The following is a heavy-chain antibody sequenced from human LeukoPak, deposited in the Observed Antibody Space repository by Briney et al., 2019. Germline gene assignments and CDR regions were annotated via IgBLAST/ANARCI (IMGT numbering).Heavy chain of an antibody. V-gene: IGHV4-38-2*01. CDR2: FYHSGNS. D-gene: IGHD4-11*01. Sequence: SETLSLTCAVSGYSISSGCYWGWIRQPPGKGLEWIGSFYHSGNSYYNPSLKSRVSISVDTSKNQFSLNLSSVTAADTALYYCARHDFYSNYPHNWFDPWGQGTLVTVSS. J-gene: IGHJ5*02. CDR3: ARHDFYSNYPHNWFDP. CDR1: GYSISSGCY.